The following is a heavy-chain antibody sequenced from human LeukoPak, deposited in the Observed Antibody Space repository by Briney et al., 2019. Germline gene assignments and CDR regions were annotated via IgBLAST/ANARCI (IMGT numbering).Heavy chain of an antibody. CDR3: ARDYGDRYYYDSSGYRVNAFDI. CDR2: IYYSGST. J-gene: IGHJ3*02. D-gene: IGHD3-22*01. CDR1: GGSISNYY. Sequence: SETLSLTCTVSGGSISNYYWNWIRQPPGKGLEWIGYIYYSGSTNYNPSLKSRVNISVDTSKNQFSLKLSSVTAADTAVYYCARDYGDRYYYDSSGYRVNAFDIWGQGTMVTVSS. V-gene: IGHV4-59*01.